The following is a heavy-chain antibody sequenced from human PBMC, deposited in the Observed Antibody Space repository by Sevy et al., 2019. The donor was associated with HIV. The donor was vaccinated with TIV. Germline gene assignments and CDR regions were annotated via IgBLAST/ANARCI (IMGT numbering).Heavy chain of an antibody. CDR1: GGSFSGYY. CDR2: INHSGST. V-gene: IGHV4-34*01. D-gene: IGHD2-2*01. J-gene: IGHJ3*02. Sequence: SETLSLTCAVYGGSFSGYYWSWIRQPPGKGLEWIGEINHSGSTNYNPSLKSRVTISLDTSKNQFSLKLSSVTAADTAVYYCARHCGSTSSSHAFDIWGQGTMVTVSS. CDR3: ARHCGSTSSSHAFDI.